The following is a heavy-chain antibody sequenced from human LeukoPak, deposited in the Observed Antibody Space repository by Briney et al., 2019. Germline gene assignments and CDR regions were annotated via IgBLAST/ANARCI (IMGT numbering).Heavy chain of an antibody. J-gene: IGHJ5*02. CDR3: ARARETGPIDL. CDR1: GGSISSSSYY. Sequence: SETLSLTCTVSGGSISSSSYYWGWIRQPPGKGLEWIGSIYYSGSTYYNPSLKSRVTISVDTSKNQFSLKVTSVTAADTAIYYCARARETGPIDLWGQGTRVTVSS. V-gene: IGHV4-39*01. CDR2: IYYSGST.